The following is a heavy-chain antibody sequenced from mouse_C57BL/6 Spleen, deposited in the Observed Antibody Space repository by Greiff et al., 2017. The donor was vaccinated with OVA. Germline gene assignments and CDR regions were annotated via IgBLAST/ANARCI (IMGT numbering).Heavy chain of an antibody. D-gene: IGHD1-1*01. CDR1: GYSITSDY. V-gene: IGHV3-8*01. Sequence: VQLQQSGPGLAKPSQTLSLTCSVTGYSITSDYWNWIRKFPGNKLEYMGYISYSGSTYYNPSLKSRISITRDTSKNQYYLQLNSVTTEDTATYYCARSPLRGSSPYWYFDVWGTGTTVTVSS. CDR2: ISYSGST. CDR3: ARSPLRGSSPYWYFDV. J-gene: IGHJ1*03.